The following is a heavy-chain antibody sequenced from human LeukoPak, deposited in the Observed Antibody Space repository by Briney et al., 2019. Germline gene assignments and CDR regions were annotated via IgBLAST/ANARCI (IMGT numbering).Heavy chain of an antibody. CDR2: IYHSGST. V-gene: IGHV4-4*02. CDR1: GVSISSSNW. D-gene: IGHD6-13*01. J-gene: IGHJ2*01. CDR3: ARSQYSSSWYNWYFDL. Sequence: QASGTLSLTCAVSGVSISSSNWWSWVRQPPGKGLEWIGEIYHSGSTNYNPSLKSRVTISVDKSKSQFSLKLSSVTAADTAVYYCARSQYSSSWYNWYFDLWGRGTLVTVSS.